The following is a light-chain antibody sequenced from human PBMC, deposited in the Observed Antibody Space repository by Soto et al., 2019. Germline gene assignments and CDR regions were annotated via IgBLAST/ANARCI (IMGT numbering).Light chain of an antibody. J-gene: IGLJ2*01. V-gene: IGLV2-23*02. CDR2: EVS. Sequence: QSALTQPASVSGSPGQSITISCTGTSSDVGSYNLVSWYQQHPGKAPKLMIYEVSKRPSGVSNRFSGSKSGNTASLTSSGLQAEDEDYYSSCSYAGSSTFAVFGGGTKLTVL. CDR1: SSDVGSYNL. CDR3: CSYAGSSTFAV.